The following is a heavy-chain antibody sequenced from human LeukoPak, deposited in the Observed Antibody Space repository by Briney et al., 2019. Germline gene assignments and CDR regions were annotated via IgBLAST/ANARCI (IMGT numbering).Heavy chain of an antibody. CDR2: VRGSGANT. V-gene: IGHV3-23*01. D-gene: IGHD2-2*01. CDR3: ARLQPLVIPAAKLGFDY. CDR1: GFTFSNYG. Sequence: GGSLRLSCAASGFTFSNYGMGWVRQTPGKGLEWLSSVRGSGANTYYADSVKGRFTISRDNSRDRIYLQMNSLRTDDTAVYYCARLQPLVIPAAKLGFDYWGQGTLVTVSS. J-gene: IGHJ4*02.